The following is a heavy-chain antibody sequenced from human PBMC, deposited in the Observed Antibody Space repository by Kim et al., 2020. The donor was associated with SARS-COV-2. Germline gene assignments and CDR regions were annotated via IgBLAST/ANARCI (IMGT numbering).Heavy chain of an antibody. CDR3: ARDLDYYGMDV. Sequence: STYYADSGKGRFTIAIDNSKNTLYLQMNSRRAEDTAVYYCARDLDYYGMDVWGQGTTVTVSS. J-gene: IGHJ6*02. V-gene: IGHV3-53*01. CDR2: ST.